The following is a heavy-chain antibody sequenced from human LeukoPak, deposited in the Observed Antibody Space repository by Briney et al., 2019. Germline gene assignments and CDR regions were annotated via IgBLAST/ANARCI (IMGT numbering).Heavy chain of an antibody. CDR2: INKDGSDK. Sequence: GGSLRLSXAASGFTFSSYWMTWVRQAPGKGLEWVANINKDGSDKYYVDSVKGRFTISRDNAKNSLYLQMNSLRAEDTAVYYCARIETLPNFDYWGQGTLVTVSS. D-gene: IGHD2-15*01. CDR3: ARIETLPNFDY. CDR1: GFTFSSYW. V-gene: IGHV3-7*01. J-gene: IGHJ4*02.